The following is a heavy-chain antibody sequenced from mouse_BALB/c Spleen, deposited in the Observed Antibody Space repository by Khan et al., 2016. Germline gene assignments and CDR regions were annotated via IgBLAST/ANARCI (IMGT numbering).Heavy chain of an antibody. Sequence: EVQLVESGPGLVKPSQSLSLTCTVTGYSITSDYAWNWIRQFPGNKLEWMGYISYSGSTSYNPSLKSRISITRDTSKNQFFLQLNSVTTEDTATYYGARSRVLDYWGQGTSVTVSS. V-gene: IGHV3-2*02. CDR1: GYSITSDYA. CDR3: ARSRVLDY. CDR2: ISYSGST. J-gene: IGHJ4*01.